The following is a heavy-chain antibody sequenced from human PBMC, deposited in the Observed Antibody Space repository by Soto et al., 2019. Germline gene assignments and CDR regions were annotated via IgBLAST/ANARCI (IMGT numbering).Heavy chain of an antibody. D-gene: IGHD6-13*01. CDR3: ASLGVWSSSWYYFDY. Sequence: GESLKISCKGSGYSFTSYWIGWVRQMPGKGLEWMGIIYPGDSDTRYSPSFQGQVTTSADKSISTAYLQWSSLKASDTAMYYCASLGVWSSSWYYFDYWGQGTLVTVSS. V-gene: IGHV5-51*01. CDR1: GYSFTSYW. CDR2: IYPGDSDT. J-gene: IGHJ4*02.